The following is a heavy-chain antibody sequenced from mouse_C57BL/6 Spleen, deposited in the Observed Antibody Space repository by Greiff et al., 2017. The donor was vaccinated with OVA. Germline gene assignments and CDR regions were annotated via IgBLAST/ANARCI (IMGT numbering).Heavy chain of an antibody. CDR3: ARRMGAAWFAY. D-gene: IGHD2-3*01. V-gene: IGHV5-17*01. CDR2: ISSGSSTI. J-gene: IGHJ3*01. Sequence: EVQLVESGGGLVKPGGSLKLSCAASGFTFSDYGMHWVRQAPEKGLEWVAYISSGSSTIYYADTVKGRFTISRDNAKNTLFLQMTSLRSEDTAMYYCARRMGAAWFAYWGQGTLVTVSA. CDR1: GFTFSDYG.